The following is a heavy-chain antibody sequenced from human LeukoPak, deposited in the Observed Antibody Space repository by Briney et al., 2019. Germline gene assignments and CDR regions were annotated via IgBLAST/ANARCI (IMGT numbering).Heavy chain of an antibody. CDR3: ARVGYSSSIDY. J-gene: IGHJ4*02. Sequence: SETLSLTCTVSGYSISSGYYWGWIRQPPGKGLEWIGSIYHSGSTNYNPSLKSRVTISVDTSKNQFSLKLSSVTAADTAVYYCARVGYSSSIDYWGQGTLVTVSS. CDR1: GYSISSGYY. D-gene: IGHD6-6*01. CDR2: IYHSGST. V-gene: IGHV4-38-2*02.